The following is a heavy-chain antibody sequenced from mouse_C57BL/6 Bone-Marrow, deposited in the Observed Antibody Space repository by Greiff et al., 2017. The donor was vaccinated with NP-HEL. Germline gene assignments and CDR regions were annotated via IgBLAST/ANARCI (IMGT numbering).Heavy chain of an antibody. J-gene: IGHJ3*01. V-gene: IGHV1-15*01. CDR1: GYTFTDYE. CDR3: TRGILRAY. Sequence: QVQLKESGAELVRPGASVTLSCKASGYTFTDYEMHWVKQTPVHGLEWIGAIDPETGGTAYNQKFKGKAILTADKSSSTAYMELRSLTSEDSAVYYCTRGILRAYGGQGTLVTVSA. D-gene: IGHD1-1*01. CDR2: IDPETGGT.